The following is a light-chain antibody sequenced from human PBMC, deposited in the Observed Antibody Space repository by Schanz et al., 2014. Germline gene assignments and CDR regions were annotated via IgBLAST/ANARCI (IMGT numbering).Light chain of an antibody. CDR2: EVS. CDR1: SSDVGGYKY. J-gene: IGLJ2*01. V-gene: IGLV2-8*01. Sequence: QSALTQPASVSGSPGQSITISCTGTSSDVGGYKYVSWYQQHPGKAPKLMIYEVSKRPSGVPDRFSASKSGNTASLTVSGLQADDEADYCCTSYAGSNQVVFGGGTKLTVL. CDR3: TSYAGSNQVV.